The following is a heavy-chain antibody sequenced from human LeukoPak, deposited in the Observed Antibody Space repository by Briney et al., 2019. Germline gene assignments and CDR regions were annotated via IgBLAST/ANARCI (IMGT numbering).Heavy chain of an antibody. D-gene: IGHD2-15*01. CDR3: ARTVYCSGGSCYSADY. J-gene: IGHJ4*02. CDR2: ISSSGTYK. Sequence: GGSLRLSCAASGLTFSSYSMNWVRQAPGKGLEWVSSISSSGTYKYYADSVKGRFTISRDNAKNSLFLQMNSLRAEDTAVYYCARTVYCSGGSCYSADYWGQGTLVTVSS. V-gene: IGHV3-21*01. CDR1: GLTFSSYS.